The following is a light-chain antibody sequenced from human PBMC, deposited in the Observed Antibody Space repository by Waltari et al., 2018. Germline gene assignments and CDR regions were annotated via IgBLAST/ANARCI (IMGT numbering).Light chain of an antibody. CDR3: QQSNSTPLT. Sequence: DIQMTQSPSSLSASVGDRVTITCRASQSISSYLNWHQQKPGEAPKLLIYAASVLQSGVPSRFSGSGSGTDFTLTITSLQPEDFVTYYCQQSNSTPLTFGGGTKVEIK. J-gene: IGKJ4*01. CDR1: QSISSY. V-gene: IGKV1-39*01. CDR2: AAS.